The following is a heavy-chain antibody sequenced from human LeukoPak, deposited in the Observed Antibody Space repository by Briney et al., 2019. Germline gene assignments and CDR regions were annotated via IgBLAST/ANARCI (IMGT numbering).Heavy chain of an antibody. Sequence: GSLRLSCAASGFTFSSYGMRWVRQAPGKGLEWVAVISYDGSNKYYADSVKGRFTISRDNSKNTLYLQMNSLRAEDTAVYYCAKDLGYCSSTSCYTNYYYYGMDVWGQGTTVTVSS. CDR1: GFTFSSYG. CDR3: AKDLGYCSSTSCYTNYYYYGMDV. D-gene: IGHD2-2*02. V-gene: IGHV3-30*18. CDR2: ISYDGSNK. J-gene: IGHJ6*02.